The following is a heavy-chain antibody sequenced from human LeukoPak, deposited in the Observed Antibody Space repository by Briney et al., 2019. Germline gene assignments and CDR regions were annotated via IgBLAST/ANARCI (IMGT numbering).Heavy chain of an antibody. CDR1: GYTFTSYA. V-gene: IGHV7-4-1*02. CDR3: ARDLLDYYYMDV. CDR2: MNTNTGNP. J-gene: IGHJ6*03. Sequence: ASVKVSCKASGYTFTSYAMNWVRQAPGQGLEWMGWMNTNTGNPTYAQGFTGRFVFSLDTFVSTAYLQISSLKAEDTAVYYCARDLLDYYYMDVWGKGTTVTVSS.